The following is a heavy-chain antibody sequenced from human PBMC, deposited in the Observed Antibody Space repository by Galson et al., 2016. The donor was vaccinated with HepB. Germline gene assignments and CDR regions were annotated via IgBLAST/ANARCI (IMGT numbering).Heavy chain of an antibody. CDR2: INHGGST. CDR1: GGSFSDHY. V-gene: IGHV4-34*10. CDR3: GRDHDTTGIDY. Sequence: SETLSLTCAVYGGSFSDHYWNWIRQPPGKGLEWIGEINHGGSTNYNPSLKSRITMTVDTSKNEFFLKLNSVTAPDTAVYYCGRDHDTTGIDYWGQGTLVTVSS. J-gene: IGHJ4*02. D-gene: IGHD1-1*01.